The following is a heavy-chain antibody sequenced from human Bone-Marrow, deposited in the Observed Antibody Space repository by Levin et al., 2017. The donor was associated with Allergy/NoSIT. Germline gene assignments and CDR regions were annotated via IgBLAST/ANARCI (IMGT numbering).Heavy chain of an antibody. J-gene: IGHJ4*02. CDR1: GYTLSEFS. CDR2: IDSEDGEV. Sequence: ASVKVSCKVSGYTLSEFSMHWVRQAPGKGLEWMGVIDSEDGEVIYAEKFQGRVTMTEDTSTDTAYMELSSLRSDDTALYYCATDYDYWGQGTLVTVSS. CDR3: ATDYDY. V-gene: IGHV1-24*01.